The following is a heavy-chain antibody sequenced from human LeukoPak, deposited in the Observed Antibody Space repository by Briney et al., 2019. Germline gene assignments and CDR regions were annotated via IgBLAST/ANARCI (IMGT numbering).Heavy chain of an antibody. J-gene: IGHJ3*02. CDR1: GFTFSNYG. Sequence: GGSLRLSCAASGFTFSNYGMHWVRQAPGKGLEWVVVISYDGSNKYYADSVKGRFTTSRDNSKNTLYLQMNSLRAEDTAVYYCANGYYYGSGSYYKEAFDIWGQGTMVTVSS. CDR3: ANGYYYGSGSYYKEAFDI. CDR2: ISYDGSNK. D-gene: IGHD3-10*01. V-gene: IGHV3-30*18.